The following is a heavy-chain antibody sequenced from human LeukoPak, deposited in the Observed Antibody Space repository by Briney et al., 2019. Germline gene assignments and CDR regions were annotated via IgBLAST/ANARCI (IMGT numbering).Heavy chain of an antibody. J-gene: IGHJ6*03. CDR3: ARDWRNYYYMDV. D-gene: IGHD3-3*01. Sequence: PGGSLRLSCAASGFTFSSYAMHWVRQAPGKGLEWVAVISYDGSNKYYADSVKGRFTISRDNSKNTLYLQMNSLRAEDTAVYYCARDWRNYYYMDVWGKGTTVTASS. CDR1: GFTFSSYA. CDR2: ISYDGSNK. V-gene: IGHV3-30-3*01.